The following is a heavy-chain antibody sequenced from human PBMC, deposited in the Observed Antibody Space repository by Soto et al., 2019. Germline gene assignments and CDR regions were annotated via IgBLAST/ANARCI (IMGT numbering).Heavy chain of an antibody. D-gene: IGHD5-18*01. CDR1: GYTFTSYG. Sequence: ASVKVSCKASGYTFTSYGISWVRQAPGQGLEWMGWISAYNGNTNYAQKLQGRVTMTTDTSTSTAYMELRSLRSDDTAVYYCARGKKGYSYGSYYYGMDVWGQRTTVTVSS. V-gene: IGHV1-18*04. CDR3: ARGKKGYSYGSYYYGMDV. CDR2: ISAYNGNT. J-gene: IGHJ6*02.